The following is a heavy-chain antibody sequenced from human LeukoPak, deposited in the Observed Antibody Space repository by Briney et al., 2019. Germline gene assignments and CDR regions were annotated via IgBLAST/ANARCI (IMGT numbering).Heavy chain of an antibody. CDR2: IYYSGRT. D-gene: IGHD1-1*01. Sequence: SETLSLACTVSGGFISRSSYYWGWIRQPPGKGLEWIGSIYYSGRTYFNPPLKSRVTISVDTSKNQFSLKVNSVTAADTAVYYCARHGWARNDVRNWFEPWGQGTLVTVSS. J-gene: IGHJ5*02. V-gene: IGHV4-39*01. CDR1: GGFISRSSYY. CDR3: ARHGWARNDVRNWFEP.